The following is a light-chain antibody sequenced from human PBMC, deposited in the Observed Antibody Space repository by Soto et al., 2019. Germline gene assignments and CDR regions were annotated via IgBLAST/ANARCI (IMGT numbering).Light chain of an antibody. CDR1: QSVTSN. CDR2: CVS. J-gene: IGKJ4*01. CDR3: QQRSKWPLS. Sequence: IVLTQSSATLSLSPGERATLSCRASQSVTSNALAWYQQKPGQAPRLLLYCVSSRATGIPDRFSGSGSGTDFTLTISSLESEDFAVDDCQQRSKWPLSFGGGTKVEIK. V-gene: IGKV3-11*01.